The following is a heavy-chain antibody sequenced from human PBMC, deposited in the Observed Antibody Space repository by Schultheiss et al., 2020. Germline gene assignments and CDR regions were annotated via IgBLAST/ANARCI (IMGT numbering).Heavy chain of an antibody. D-gene: IGHD4-17*01. V-gene: IGHV4-59*01. J-gene: IGHJ2*01. CDR3: ARDLGSFYGDYWYFDL. Sequence: SETLSLTCAVYGGSISSYYWSWIRQPPGKGLEWIGYIYYSGSTNYNPSLKSRVTISVDTSKNQFSLKLSSVTAADTAVYYCARDLGSFYGDYWYFDLWGRGTLVTVSS. CDR2: IYYSGST. CDR1: GGSISSYY.